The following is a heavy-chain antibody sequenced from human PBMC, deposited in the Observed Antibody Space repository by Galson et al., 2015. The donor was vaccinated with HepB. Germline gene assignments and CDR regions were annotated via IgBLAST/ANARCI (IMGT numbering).Heavy chain of an antibody. D-gene: IGHD4-17*01. V-gene: IGHV3-74*01. J-gene: IGHJ6*02. Sequence: SLRLSCAASGFTFSSYVMHWVRQAPGKGLVWVSRINSDGSSPSHADSVKGRFTISRDNAQDTLFLQMNSLRAEDTAVYYCHTTTVTTGYYAMDVWGQGTTVTVSS. CDR1: GFTFSSYV. CDR2: INSDGSSP. CDR3: HTTTVTTGYYAMDV.